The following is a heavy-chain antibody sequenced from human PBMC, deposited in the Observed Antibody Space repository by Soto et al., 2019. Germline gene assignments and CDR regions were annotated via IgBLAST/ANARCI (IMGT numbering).Heavy chain of an antibody. J-gene: IGHJ3*02. Sequence: QVQLQQWGAGLLKPSETLSLTCAVYGGSFSGYYWSWIRQPPGKGLEWVGEINHSGSTNYNPSLKRRITISVDTSKNQFSLKLSSVTAADTAVYYCARGPGIAVAGTIVAAFDIWGQGTMVTASS. CDR3: ARGPGIAVAGTIVAAFDI. V-gene: IGHV4-34*01. CDR1: GGSFSGYY. CDR2: INHSGST. D-gene: IGHD6-19*01.